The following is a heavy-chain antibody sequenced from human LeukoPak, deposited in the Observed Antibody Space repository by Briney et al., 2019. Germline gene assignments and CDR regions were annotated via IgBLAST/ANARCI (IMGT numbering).Heavy chain of an antibody. D-gene: IGHD2-2*03. CDR3: ARDGYCSSTSCSPGLDYYYMDV. CDR2: IKQDGSEK. J-gene: IGHJ6*03. CDR1: GFTFSSYW. V-gene: IGHV3-7*01. Sequence: GGSLRLSCAASGFTFSSYWMSWVRQAPGKGLEWVANIKQDGSEKYYVDSVKGRFTISRDNAKNSLYLQMNSLRAEDTAVYYCARDGYCSSTSCSPGLDYYYMDVWGKGTTVTVSS.